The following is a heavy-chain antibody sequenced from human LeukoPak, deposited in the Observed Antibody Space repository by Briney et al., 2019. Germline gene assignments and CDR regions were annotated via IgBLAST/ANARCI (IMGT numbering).Heavy chain of an antibody. D-gene: IGHD3-10*01. CDR1: GGTFSSYA. CDR3: ARAGKLYYGSGSPRSYFDY. CDR2: IIPIFGTA. Sequence: ASVKVSCKASGGTFSSYAISWVRQAPGQGLEWMGGIIPIFGTANYALKFQGRVTITADKSTSTAYMELSSLRSEDTAVYYCARAGKLYYGSGSPRSYFDYWGQGTLVTVSS. V-gene: IGHV1-69*06. J-gene: IGHJ4*02.